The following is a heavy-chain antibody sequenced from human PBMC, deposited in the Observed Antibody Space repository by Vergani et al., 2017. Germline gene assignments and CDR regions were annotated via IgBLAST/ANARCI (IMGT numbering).Heavy chain of an antibody. D-gene: IGHD3-16*02. J-gene: IGHJ6*03. V-gene: IGHV3-21*01. Sequence: EVQLVESGGGQVKPGGSLRLSCAASGFTFSSYSMNWVRQAPGKGLEWVSSISSSSSYIYYADSVKGRFTISRDNAKNSLYLQMNSLRAEDTAVYYCARRGSAPVIPLYYYYYMDVWGKGTTVTVSS. CDR1: GFTFSSYS. CDR2: ISSSSSYI. CDR3: ARRGSAPVIPLYYYYYMDV.